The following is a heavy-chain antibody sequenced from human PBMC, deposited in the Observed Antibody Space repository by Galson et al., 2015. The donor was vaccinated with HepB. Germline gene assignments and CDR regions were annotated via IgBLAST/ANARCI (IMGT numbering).Heavy chain of an antibody. CDR1: GYTFTSYV. CDR3: ARGGTGSDY. CDR2: ISGYNGHT. V-gene: IGHV1-18*04. D-gene: IGHD6-19*01. Sequence: SVKVSCKASGYTFTSYVISWVRQAPGQGLEWLGRISGYNGHTNYAQNLQNKVTMTTDTSTSTAYLELRRLKSDDTAIYYCARGGTGSDYWGQGTLDTVSS. J-gene: IGHJ4*02.